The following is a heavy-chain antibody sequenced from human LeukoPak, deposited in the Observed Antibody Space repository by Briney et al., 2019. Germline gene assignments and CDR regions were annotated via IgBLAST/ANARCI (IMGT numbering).Heavy chain of an antibody. Sequence: AGGSLRLSCAASGFTFSSYAMSWVRQAPGKGLEWVSAISGSGGSTYYADSVKGRFTISRDNSKNTLYLQMNSLRAEDTAVYYCAKDSGPYYDILTGRADYWGQGTLVTVSS. CDR1: GFTFSSYA. J-gene: IGHJ4*02. D-gene: IGHD3-9*01. CDR2: ISGSGGST. V-gene: IGHV3-23*01. CDR3: AKDSGPYYDILTGRADY.